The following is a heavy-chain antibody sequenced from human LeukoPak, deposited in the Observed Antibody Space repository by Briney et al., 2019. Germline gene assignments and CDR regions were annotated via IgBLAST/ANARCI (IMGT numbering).Heavy chain of an antibody. J-gene: IGHJ4*02. D-gene: IGHD6-13*01. CDR1: GIPFSSYG. CDR2: IWYDGNNK. CDR3: AKTPGYSSSWYDY. Sequence: PGRSLKLSCAASGIPFSSYGIHWVRQAPGKGLEWVAVIWYDGNNKYYADSVKGRFTISRDNSKNTLYLQMNSLRAEDTAVYYCAKTPGYSSSWYDYWGQGTLVTVSS. V-gene: IGHV3-33*06.